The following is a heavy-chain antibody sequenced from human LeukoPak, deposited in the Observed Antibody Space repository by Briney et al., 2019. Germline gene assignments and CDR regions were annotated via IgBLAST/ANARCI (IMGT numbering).Heavy chain of an antibody. Sequence: GSSVKVSCTASGGTFSSYAISWVRQAPGQGLEWMGGIIPIFGTANYAQKFQGRVTITADESTSTAYMELSSLRSEDTAVYYCARSIVVVPAAILALYYYYGMDVWGKGTTVTVSS. CDR2: IIPIFGTA. J-gene: IGHJ6*04. D-gene: IGHD2-2*02. CDR1: GGTFSSYA. CDR3: ARSIVVVPAAILALYYYYGMDV. V-gene: IGHV1-69*01.